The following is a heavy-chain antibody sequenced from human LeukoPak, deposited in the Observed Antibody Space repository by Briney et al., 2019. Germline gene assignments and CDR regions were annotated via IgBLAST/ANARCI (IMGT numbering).Heavy chain of an antibody. Sequence: SETLSLTCTVSGGSISSSSYYWGWIRQPPGKGLEWIGSIYYSGSTYYNPSLKSRVTISVDTSKNQFSLKLSSVTAADTAVYYCARENNDYGAKKAFGYWGQGTLVTVSS. V-gene: IGHV4-39*02. CDR2: IYYSGST. CDR1: GGSISSSSYY. CDR3: ARENNDYGAKKAFGY. J-gene: IGHJ4*02. D-gene: IGHD4-23*01.